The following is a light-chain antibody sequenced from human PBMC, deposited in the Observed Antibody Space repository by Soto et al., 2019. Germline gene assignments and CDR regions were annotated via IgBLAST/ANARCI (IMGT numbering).Light chain of an antibody. J-gene: IGLJ1*01. CDR2: EFN. V-gene: IGLV2-8*01. Sequence: QSVLTQPPSASGSPGQSVTISCTGTSSDVGGYNHVFWYQQHPGKAPKLMIYEFNKRPSGVPDRLSGSKSGNTASLTVSGLQAEDEADYYCCSYAGIKHFVFGTGTKVTVL. CDR1: SSDVGGYNH. CDR3: CSYAGIKHFV.